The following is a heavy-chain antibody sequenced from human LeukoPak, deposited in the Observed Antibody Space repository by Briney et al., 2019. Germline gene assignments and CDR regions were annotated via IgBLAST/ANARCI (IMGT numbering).Heavy chain of an antibody. CDR1: VGIFSSYA. D-gene: IGHD3-16*02. CDR3: ARDRIGSDYVWGSYRPMDY. J-gene: IGHJ4*02. CDR2: IIPIFGTA. V-gene: IGHV1-69*01. Sequence: GSSVKVSCKASVGIFSSYAISWVRQAPGQGLEWMGGIIPIFGTANYAQTFQGRVTITADESTSTAYMELSSLRSEDTAVYYCARDRIGSDYVWGSYRPMDYWGQGTLVTVSS.